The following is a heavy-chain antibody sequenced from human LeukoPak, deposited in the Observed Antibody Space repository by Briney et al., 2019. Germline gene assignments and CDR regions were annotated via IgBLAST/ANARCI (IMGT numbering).Heavy chain of an antibody. CDR3: ARAGGYGYWYFDL. V-gene: IGHV3-21*01. CDR1: GFAFSSYR. CDR2: IGDSSYI. Sequence: GGSLRLSCAASGFAFSSYRMNWVRQAPGKGLEWVSSIGDSSYIYYAASAKGRFTISRDNAEKSLYLQTNSLGGEDTAGYYCARAGGYGYWYFDLWGRGTLVSVSS. J-gene: IGHJ2*01. D-gene: IGHD5-12*01.